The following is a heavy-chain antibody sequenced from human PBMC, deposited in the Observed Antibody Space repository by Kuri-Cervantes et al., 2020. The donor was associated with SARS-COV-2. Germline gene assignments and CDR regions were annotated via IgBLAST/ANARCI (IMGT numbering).Heavy chain of an antibody. D-gene: IGHD3-3*01. CDR1: GGSISSHY. V-gene: IGHV4-59*08. CDR2: IYYSGST. Sequence: SETLSLTCTVPGGSISSHYWSWIRQPPGKGLEWIGYIYYSGSTNYNPSLKSRVTISVDTSKNQFSLKLSSVTAADTAVYYCARHSPGFLEWLSWFDPWGQGTLVTVSS. CDR3: ARHSPGFLEWLSWFDP. J-gene: IGHJ5*02.